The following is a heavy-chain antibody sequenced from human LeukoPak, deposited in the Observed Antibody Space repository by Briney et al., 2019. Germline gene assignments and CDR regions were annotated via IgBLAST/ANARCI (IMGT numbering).Heavy chain of an antibody. D-gene: IGHD3-3*01. Sequence: ASVKVSCKASGYTFTSYYMHWVRQAPREGLEWMEIINPGGGTTSYAQKFQGKVPMTRHTSTSTVYMELSSLRSEDTAVYYCARAYDFPDYWGPGTLVTASS. V-gene: IGHV1-46*01. J-gene: IGHJ4*02. CDR2: INPGGGTT. CDR1: GYTFTSYY. CDR3: ARAYDFPDY.